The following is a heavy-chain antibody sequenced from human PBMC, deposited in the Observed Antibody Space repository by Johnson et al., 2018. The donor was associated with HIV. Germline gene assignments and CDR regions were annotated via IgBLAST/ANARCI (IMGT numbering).Heavy chain of an antibody. CDR1: GFTFTTYG. J-gene: IGHJ3*02. CDR3: ARGVDGAFDI. D-gene: IGHD3-10*01. CDR2: IRYDGSNK. V-gene: IGHV3-30*02. Sequence: QMLLVESGGGVVQPGGSLRLSCAASGFTFTTYGMHWVRQAPGKGLEWVAFIRYDGSNKYYADSVKGRFTISRDNSKNTLYLQMNSLRAEDTAVYYCARGVDGAFDIWGQGTMVTVSS.